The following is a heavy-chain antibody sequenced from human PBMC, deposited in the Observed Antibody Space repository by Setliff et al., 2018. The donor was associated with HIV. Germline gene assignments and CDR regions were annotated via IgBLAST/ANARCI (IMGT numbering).Heavy chain of an antibody. CDR1: GFTFSDYA. CDR3: AKDNNIWSGYYYYYYMDV. J-gene: IGHJ6*03. V-gene: IGHV3-23*01. D-gene: IGHD3-3*01. Sequence: GESLKVSCTASGFTFSDYAMSWVRQAPGKGLEWVSAITGSEGSTYHADYVKGRFTISRDNSKNTLYLQMNSLRAEDTAVYYCAKDNNIWSGYYYYYYMDVWGKGTTVTVSS. CDR2: ITGSEGST.